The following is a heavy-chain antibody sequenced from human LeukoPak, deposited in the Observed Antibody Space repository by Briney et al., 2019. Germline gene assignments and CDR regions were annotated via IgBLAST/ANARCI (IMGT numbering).Heavy chain of an antibody. V-gene: IGHV3-30*18. J-gene: IGHJ3*02. CDR1: GFTFNSYG. D-gene: IGHD3-10*01. Sequence: GGSLTLSCVASGFTFNSYGMHWVRPAPGKGLEWVAVISNDGSNKYYADSVKGRFTISRDNSKNPLYLQMNSLRAEDTAVYYGAKGRGAFDIWGQGTMVTVSS. CDR2: ISNDGSNK. CDR3: AKGRGAFDI.